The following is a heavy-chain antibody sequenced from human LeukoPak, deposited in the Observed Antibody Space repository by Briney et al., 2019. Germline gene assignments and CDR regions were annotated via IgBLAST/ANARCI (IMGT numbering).Heavy chain of an antibody. Sequence: GGSPRLSCAASGFAFSGFEMNWVRQAPGKGPEWIAYIDVTGKKIRYADSVKGRFTISGDNANSSVYLQMNSLRVDDTAVYYCARENYVRGYDYWGQGTLVTVSS. CDR2: IDVTGKKI. V-gene: IGHV3-48*03. J-gene: IGHJ4*02. CDR1: GFAFSGFE. D-gene: IGHD3-16*01. CDR3: ARENYVRGYDY.